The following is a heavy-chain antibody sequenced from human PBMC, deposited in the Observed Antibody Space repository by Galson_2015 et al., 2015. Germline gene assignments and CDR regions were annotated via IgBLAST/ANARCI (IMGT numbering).Heavy chain of an antibody. J-gene: IGHJ4*02. CDR1: GFTFSSYA. V-gene: IGHV3-30-3*01. CDR2: ISYDGSNK. Sequence: SLRLSCAASGFTFSSYAMHWVRQAPGKGLEWVAVISYDGSNKYYADSVKGRFTISRDNSKNTLYLQMNSLRAEDTAVYYCARDRTPIDIVVVPAPAYWGQGTLVTVSS. D-gene: IGHD2-2*01. CDR3: ARDRTPIDIVVVPAPAY.